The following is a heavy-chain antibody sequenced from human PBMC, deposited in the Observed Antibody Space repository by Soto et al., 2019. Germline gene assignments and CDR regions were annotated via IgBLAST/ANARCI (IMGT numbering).Heavy chain of an antibody. CDR3: AKGRAITVFGVITPFDS. V-gene: IGHV3-23*01. Sequence: EVQLLESGGDFKQPGGSLRLSCEGSGFNFSNYALNWVRQAPGKRLEWVSVISGNSGTTYYAASMKGRFTISRDNSKKTLYLQMNSLRADDTAVYYCAKGRAITVFGVITPFDSWGQGTLVTVSS. D-gene: IGHD3-3*01. CDR1: GFNFSNYA. CDR2: ISGNSGTT. J-gene: IGHJ4*02.